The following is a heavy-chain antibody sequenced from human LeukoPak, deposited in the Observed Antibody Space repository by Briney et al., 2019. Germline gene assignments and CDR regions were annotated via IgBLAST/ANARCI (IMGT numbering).Heavy chain of an antibody. CDR2: IYYSGST. V-gene: IGHV4-59*08. CDR3: ASPFRAPGTMIVDPFDY. Sequence: SETLSLTCTVSGGSISSYYWSWIRQPPGKGLEWIGYIYYSGSTNYNPSLKSRVTISVDTSKNQFSLKLSSVTAADTAVYYCASPFRAPGTMIVDPFDYWGQGTLVTVSS. CDR1: GGSISSYY. J-gene: IGHJ4*02. D-gene: IGHD3-22*01.